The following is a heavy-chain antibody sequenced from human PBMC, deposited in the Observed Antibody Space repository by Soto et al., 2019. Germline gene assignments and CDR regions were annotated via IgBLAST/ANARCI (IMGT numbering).Heavy chain of an antibody. D-gene: IGHD3-9*01. J-gene: IGHJ6*02. Sequence: QVVESGGGLVQPGGSLRLSCAASGFTFSTYSMNWVRQAPGKGLEWLSYISSGSDIIYYADSVKGRFTISRDNARNSLYLQMESLRDDDTAVYYCAREPSDDMHGVDVWGQGTTVTVSS. CDR3: AREPSDDMHGVDV. V-gene: IGHV3-48*02. CDR1: GFTFSTYS. CDR2: ISSGSDII.